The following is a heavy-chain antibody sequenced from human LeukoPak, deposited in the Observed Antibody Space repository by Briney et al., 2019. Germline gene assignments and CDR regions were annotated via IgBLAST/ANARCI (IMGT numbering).Heavy chain of an antibody. J-gene: IGHJ4*02. Sequence: SETLSLTCTVSNDSINNYYWSWIRQPPGKGLEWIGYIYYSGNTNYNPSLKSRVTISLDTSKNQFSLKLSSVTAADTAVYYCARKYNGYGGWIDYWGQGTLVTVSS. CDR1: NDSINNYY. D-gene: IGHD5-12*01. V-gene: IGHV4-59*01. CDR3: ARKYNGYGGWIDY. CDR2: IYYSGNT.